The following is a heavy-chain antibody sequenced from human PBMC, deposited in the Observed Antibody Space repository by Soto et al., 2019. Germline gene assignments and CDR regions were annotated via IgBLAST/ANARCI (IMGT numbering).Heavy chain of an antibody. CDR1: GFTFDDYA. CDR3: ARSCEALSHDY. J-gene: IGHJ4*02. V-gene: IGHV3-9*01. D-gene: IGHD2-15*01. CDR2: ISWDSGRI. Sequence: GGSLRLSCAASGFTFDDYAMYWVRQGPGKGLEWVSGISWDSGRIGYADSVKGRFTISRDNAKTSLYLQMNSLRPEDTALYYCARSCEALSHDYWGQGTLVTVSS.